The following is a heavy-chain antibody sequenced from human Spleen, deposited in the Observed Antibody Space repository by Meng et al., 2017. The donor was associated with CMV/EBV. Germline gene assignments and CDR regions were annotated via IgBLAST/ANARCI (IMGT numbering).Heavy chain of an antibody. Sequence: SGPTLVKPTPTLTLTCTFSGFSLSTSGMRVSWIRQPPGKALEWLARIDWDDDKFYSTSLKTRLTISKDTSKNQVVLTMTNMDPVDTATYYCARMTSGSYVYWGQGTLVTVSS. CDR3: ARMTSGSYVY. D-gene: IGHD1-26*01. CDR1: GFSLSTSGMR. V-gene: IGHV2-70D*14. J-gene: IGHJ4*02. CDR2: IDWDDDK.